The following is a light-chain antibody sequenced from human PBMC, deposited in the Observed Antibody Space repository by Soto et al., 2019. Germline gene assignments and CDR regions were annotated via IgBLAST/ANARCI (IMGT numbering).Light chain of an antibody. CDR2: EVS. V-gene: IGLV2-14*03. Sequence: QSVLTQPASVFGSPGQSITISCTGTSSDVGGYNFVSWYQQHPGKAPKLMIYEVSNRPSGVSNRFSGSKSGNTASLTIYGLQPEDEADYYCTSYTTSSTVVFGNGTKVTVL. CDR3: TSYTTSSTVV. J-gene: IGLJ1*01. CDR1: SSDVGGYNF.